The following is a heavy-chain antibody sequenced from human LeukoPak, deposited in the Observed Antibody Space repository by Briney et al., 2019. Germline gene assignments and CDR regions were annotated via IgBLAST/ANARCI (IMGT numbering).Heavy chain of an antibody. V-gene: IGHV1-69*06. CDR1: VGTFSSYA. Sequence: SVKVSCKASVGTFSSYAISWVRQAPGQGLEWMGGIIPIFGTANYAQKFQGRVTITADKSTSTAYMELSSLRSEDTAVYHCARDLYGDYEDYFDYWGQGTLVTVSS. CDR2: IIPIFGTA. D-gene: IGHD4-17*01. J-gene: IGHJ4*02. CDR3: ARDLYGDYEDYFDY.